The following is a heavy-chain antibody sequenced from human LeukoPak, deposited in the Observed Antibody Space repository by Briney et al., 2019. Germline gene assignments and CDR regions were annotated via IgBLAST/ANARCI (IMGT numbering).Heavy chain of an antibody. Sequence: ASVKVSCKASGYTFTDYHMHWVRQAPGQGLEWMGWINPNNGGTKYAQEFEGRVTVTRDTSISTAYMEVSRLRSDDTAMYYCARGDAFWSASYRYWFDPWGLGTLVTVSS. D-gene: IGHD3-3*01. CDR2: INPNNGGT. J-gene: IGHJ5*02. CDR1: GYTFTDYH. CDR3: ARGDAFWSASYRYWFDP. V-gene: IGHV1-2*02.